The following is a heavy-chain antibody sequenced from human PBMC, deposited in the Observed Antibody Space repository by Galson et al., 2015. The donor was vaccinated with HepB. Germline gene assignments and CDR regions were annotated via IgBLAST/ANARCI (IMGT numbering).Heavy chain of an antibody. V-gene: IGHV3-53*01. D-gene: IGHD5-24*01. J-gene: IGHJ4*02. CDR1: GFTVSSNY. CDR2: IYSGGNT. CDR3: ARDRDGYNGFDY. Sequence: SLRLSCAVSGFTVSSNYMSWVRQAPGKGLEWVSVIYSGGNTYYADSVKGRFTISRDNSKNTLYLQMNSLRAEDTAVYYCARDRDGYNGFDYWGQGTLVSVSS.